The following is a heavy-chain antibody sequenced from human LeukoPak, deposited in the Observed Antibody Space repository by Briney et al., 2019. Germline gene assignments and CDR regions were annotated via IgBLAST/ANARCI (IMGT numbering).Heavy chain of an antibody. CDR1: GFTFSGYW. J-gene: IGHJ6*02. V-gene: IGHV3-74*01. Sequence: GGSLRLSCAASGFTFSGYWMHWVRQVPGKGLVWVSRINSDGSSTAYADSVKGRFIISRDNAKNTLYLQMNSLRVEDTAVYYCARDRYYGMDVWGQGTTVTVSS. CDR2: INSDGSST. CDR3: ARDRYYGMDV.